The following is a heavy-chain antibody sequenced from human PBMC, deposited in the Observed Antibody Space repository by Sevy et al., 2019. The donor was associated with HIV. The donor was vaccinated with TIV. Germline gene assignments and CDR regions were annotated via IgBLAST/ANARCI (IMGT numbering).Heavy chain of an antibody. Sequence: GGSLRLSCTTSGFTFEDYALSWFRQAPGKGLEWVAFITRNSYEAYGGTTDYAASVKGRFIISRDDSKSIAYLQMNSLKTEDTAVYYCTRGLATADTPEYYFDYWRQGTLVTVSS. V-gene: IGHV3-49*03. CDR2: ITRNSYEAYGGTT. CDR1: GFTFEDYA. CDR3: TRGLATADTPEYYFDY. J-gene: IGHJ4*02. D-gene: IGHD5-12*01.